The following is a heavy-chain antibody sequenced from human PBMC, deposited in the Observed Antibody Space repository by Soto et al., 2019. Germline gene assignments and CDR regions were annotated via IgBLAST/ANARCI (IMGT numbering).Heavy chain of an antibody. CDR1: GFTFSSYA. V-gene: IGHV3-23*01. Sequence: GGSLSLSCAASGFTFSSYAMSWVRQAPGKGLEWVSAISGSGGSTYYADSVKGRFTISRDNSKNTLYLQMNSLRAEDTAVYYGAKYGYCSGGSCYSRYHYYYYMDVWGKGTTVTVSS. J-gene: IGHJ6*03. CDR3: AKYGYCSGGSCYSRYHYYYYMDV. CDR2: ISGSGGST. D-gene: IGHD2-15*01.